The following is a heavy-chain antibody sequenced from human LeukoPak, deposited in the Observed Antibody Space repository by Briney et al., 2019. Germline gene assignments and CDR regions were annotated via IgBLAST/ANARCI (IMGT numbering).Heavy chain of an antibody. J-gene: IGHJ4*02. D-gene: IGHD3-22*01. CDR1: GFTFSSYA. V-gene: IGHV3-23*01. Sequence: GGSLRLSCAASGFTFSSYAMSWVRQAPGKGLEWVSAISGSGGSTYYADSVKGRFTISRDNSKSTLYLQMNSLRAEDTAVYYCATGIVIYDSSGYYFYWGQGTLVTVSS. CDR2: ISGSGGST. CDR3: ATGIVIYDSSGYYFY.